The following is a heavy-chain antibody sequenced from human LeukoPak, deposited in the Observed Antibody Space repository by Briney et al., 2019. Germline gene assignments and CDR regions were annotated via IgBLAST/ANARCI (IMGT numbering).Heavy chain of an antibody. CDR1: GFTFSSYG. Sequence: GGSLRLSCAASGFTFSSYGMHWVRQAPGKGLEWVAVIWYDGSNKYYADSVKGRFTISRDNSKNTLYLQMNSLRAEDTAVYYCAKEGPTSSWYSGFDYWGQGTLVTVSS. CDR3: AKEGPTSSWYSGFDY. D-gene: IGHD2-15*01. J-gene: IGHJ4*02. CDR2: IWYDGSNK. V-gene: IGHV3-33*06.